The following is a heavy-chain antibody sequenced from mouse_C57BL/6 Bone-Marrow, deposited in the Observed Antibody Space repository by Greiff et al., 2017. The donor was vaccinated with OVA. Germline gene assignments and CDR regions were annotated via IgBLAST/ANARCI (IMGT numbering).Heavy chain of an antibody. CDR1: GYTFTDYN. V-gene: IGHV1-22*01. Sequence: EVKVVESGPELVKPGASVKMSCKASGYTFTDYNMHWVKQSHGKSLEWIGYINPNNGGTSYNQKFKGKATLTVNKSSSTAYMELRSLTSEDSAVYYCAGDGYYPAWFAYWGQGTLVTVSA. CDR2: INPNNGGT. D-gene: IGHD2-3*01. CDR3: AGDGYYPAWFAY. J-gene: IGHJ3*01.